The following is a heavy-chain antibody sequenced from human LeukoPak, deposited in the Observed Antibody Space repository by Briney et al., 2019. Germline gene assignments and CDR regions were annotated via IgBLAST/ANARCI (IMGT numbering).Heavy chain of an antibody. CDR1: GFTFSSYS. CDR3: ARDSLSFRGPFDY. V-gene: IGHV3-48*01. D-gene: IGHD2-21*01. Sequence: GGSLRLSCAASGFTFSSYSMNWVRQAPGKGLEWVSYISSSSSTIYYADSVKGRFTISRDNAKNSLYLQMNSLRAEDTAVYYCARDSLSFRGPFDYWGQGTLVTVSS. CDR2: ISSSSSTI. J-gene: IGHJ4*02.